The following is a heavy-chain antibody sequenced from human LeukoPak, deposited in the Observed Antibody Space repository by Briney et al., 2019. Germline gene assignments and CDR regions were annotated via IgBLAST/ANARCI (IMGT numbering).Heavy chain of an antibody. J-gene: IGHJ4*02. Sequence: PGGSLRLSCAASGFTFSIYAMSWVRQAPGKGLQWVSSITSRGESTYYADSVKGRFTISRDNSKNTLYLQMNSLRAEDTAVYYCAKTGKYYDILTGYSTTYYFDYWDQGTLVTVSS. D-gene: IGHD3-9*01. CDR2: ITSRGEST. V-gene: IGHV3-23*01. CDR1: GFTFSIYA. CDR3: AKTGKYYDILTGYSTTYYFDY.